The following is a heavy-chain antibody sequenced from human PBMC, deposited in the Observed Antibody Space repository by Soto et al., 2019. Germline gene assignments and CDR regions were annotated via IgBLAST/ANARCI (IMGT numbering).Heavy chain of an antibody. D-gene: IGHD3-10*01. CDR1: GFTFSSYW. CDR2: INSDGSST. J-gene: IGHJ4*02. V-gene: IGHV3-74*01. CDR3: ARHAAKKYGSGSYYNY. Sequence: GGSLRLSCAASGFTFSSYWMHWVRQAPGKGLVWVSRINSDGSSTSYADSVKGRFTISRDNAKNTLYLQMNSLRAEDTAVYYCARHAAKKYGSGSYYNYWGQGTLVTVSS.